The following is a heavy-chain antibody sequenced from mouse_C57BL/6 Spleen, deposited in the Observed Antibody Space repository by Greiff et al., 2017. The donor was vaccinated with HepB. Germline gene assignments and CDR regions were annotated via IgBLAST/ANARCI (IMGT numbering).Heavy chain of an antibody. J-gene: IGHJ4*01. CDR1: GYTFTDYE. CDR3: TIYYYGSSYGYAMDY. V-gene: IGHV1-15*01. Sequence: QVQLKQSGAELVRPGASVTLSCKASGYTFTDYEMHWVKQTPVHGLEWIGAIDPETGGTAYNQKFKGKAILTADKSSSTAYMELRSLTSEDSAVYYCTIYYYGSSYGYAMDYWGQGTSVTVSS. CDR2: IDPETGGT. D-gene: IGHD1-1*01.